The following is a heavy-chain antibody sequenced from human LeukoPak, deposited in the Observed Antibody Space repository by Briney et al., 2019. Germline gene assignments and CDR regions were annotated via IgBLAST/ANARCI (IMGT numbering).Heavy chain of an antibody. CDR1: GFTFSSYS. V-gene: IGHV3-48*01. CDR3: ARFLVGAHFDY. CDR2: ISSSSSTI. J-gene: IGHJ4*02. D-gene: IGHD1-26*01. Sequence: GGSLRLSCAASGFTFSSYSMNWVRQAPGKGLEWVSYISSSSSTIYYADSVKGRFTISRDNAKNSLYLQMNSLRAEDTAVYYCARFLVGAHFDYWGQGTLVTVSS.